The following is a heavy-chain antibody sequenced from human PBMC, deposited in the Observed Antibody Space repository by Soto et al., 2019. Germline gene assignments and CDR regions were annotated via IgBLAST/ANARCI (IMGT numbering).Heavy chain of an antibody. CDR2: IYPGDFDT. CDR1: GYSHNTYW. V-gene: IGHV5-51*01. CDR3: ARVENGVYTIAWYYGIDV. J-gene: IGHJ6*02. D-gene: IGHD2-21*01. Sequence: GESLKISCKGSGYSHNTYWIGRVRQMPGKGLEWMGIIYPGDFDTRYSPSFQGQVTISADRSISTAYLQWSSLKASDTAMYYCARVENGVYTIAWYYGIDVWGQGTTVTVSS.